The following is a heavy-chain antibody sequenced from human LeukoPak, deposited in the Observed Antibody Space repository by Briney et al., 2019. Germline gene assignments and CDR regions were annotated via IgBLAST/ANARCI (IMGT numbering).Heavy chain of an antibody. CDR1: GYTFTGYY. V-gene: IGHV1-2*02. CDR2: INPNSGAT. Sequence: ASVKLSSTTSGYTFTGYYLHWVRQAPGQGLEWMGWINPNSGATNYAQKFQGRVTMTRDTSISTAYMELSSLRSDDTAVYYCARDISGSYYYWGQGTLVTVPS. J-gene: IGHJ4*02. CDR3: ARDISGSYYY. D-gene: IGHD1-26*01.